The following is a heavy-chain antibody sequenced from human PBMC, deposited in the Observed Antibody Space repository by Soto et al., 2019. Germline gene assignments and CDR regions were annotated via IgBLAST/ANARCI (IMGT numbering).Heavy chain of an antibody. CDR2: ITSGSTTI. CDR3: ARDNGMAGSFDP. CDR1: GFTFSTYS. J-gene: IGHJ5*02. Sequence: SSGFTFSTYSMNWARQAPGKGLEWISYITSGSTTIFYADSVKGRFTISRDNAKNSLYLQMNSLRDEDTAVYYCARDNGMAGSFDPWGQGTLVTVSS. V-gene: IGHV3-48*02.